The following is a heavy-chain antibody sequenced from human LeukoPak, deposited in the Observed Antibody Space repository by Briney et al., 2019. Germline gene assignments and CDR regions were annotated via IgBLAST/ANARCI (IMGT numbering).Heavy chain of an antibody. J-gene: IGHJ4*02. CDR1: GYSFTSYY. CDR2: INPSGGST. CDR3: ATDGSSTDDYYFYY. D-gene: IGHD2-2*01. Sequence: ASVKVSCTAPGYSFTSYYIYWVRQAPGQGLEWMGIINPSGGSTSYAQKFQGRVIMTRDTSTSTVYMDLSSLRSEDTAVYYCATDGSSTDDYYFYYWGQGTLVTVSS. V-gene: IGHV1-46*01.